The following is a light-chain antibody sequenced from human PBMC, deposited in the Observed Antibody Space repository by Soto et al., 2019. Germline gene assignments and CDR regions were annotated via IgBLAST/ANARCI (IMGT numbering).Light chain of an antibody. CDR3: QQRSSRPLT. CDR1: QGVSNY. V-gene: IGKV3-11*01. J-gene: IGKJ4*01. CDR2: DSS. Sequence: EIVLTQYPPTLSLSPGEGATLSCRASQGVSNYIIWYQQKPGQTPRLLIYDSSNRAAGVPARFSGSGSGTDFTLTISSLEPDDFSVYYCQQRSSRPLTFGRGTRV.